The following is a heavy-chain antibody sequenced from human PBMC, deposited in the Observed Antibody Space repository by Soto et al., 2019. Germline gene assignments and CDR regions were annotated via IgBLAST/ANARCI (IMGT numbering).Heavy chain of an antibody. Sequence: SETLSLTCTVSGGSISSYYWSWIRQPPGKGLEWIGYIYCSGSTNYNPSLKSRVTISVDTSKNQFSLKLSSVTAADTAVYYCARERYYYGSGDYWGQGTLVTVSS. J-gene: IGHJ4*02. CDR3: ARERYYYGSGDY. D-gene: IGHD3-10*01. V-gene: IGHV4-59*01. CDR1: GGSISSYY. CDR2: IYCSGST.